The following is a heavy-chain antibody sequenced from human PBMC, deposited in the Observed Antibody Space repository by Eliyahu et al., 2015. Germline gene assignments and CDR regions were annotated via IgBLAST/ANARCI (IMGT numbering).Heavy chain of an antibody. J-gene: IGHJ4*02. CDR2: IKSKTDGGTT. CDR1: GFTFXNAX. D-gene: IGHD3-22*01. CDR3: TTDQHYDGSGSTPDGIFDY. Sequence: EVQLVESGGGXXKPGGSLRLSCAASGFTFXNAXXNXVRQAPGKGLEWVGRIKSKTDGGTTDYAAPVKGRFTISRDDSKNTLYLQMSSLKTEDTAVYYCTTDQHYDGSGSTPDGIFDYWGQGTLVTVSS. V-gene: IGHV3-15*01.